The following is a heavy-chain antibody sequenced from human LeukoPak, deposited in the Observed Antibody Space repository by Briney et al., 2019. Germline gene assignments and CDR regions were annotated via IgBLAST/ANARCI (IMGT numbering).Heavy chain of an antibody. V-gene: IGHV3-23*01. D-gene: IGHD3-16*01. J-gene: IGHJ4*02. CDR1: GFIFSSYW. CDR2: ISGSGGST. Sequence: GGSLRLSCEVSGFIFSSYWMSWVRQAPGKGLEWVSAISGSGGSTYYADSVKGRFTISRDNSKNTLYLQMNSLRAEDTAVYYCAKVGRLGEFDYWGQGTLVTVSS. CDR3: AKVGRLGEFDY.